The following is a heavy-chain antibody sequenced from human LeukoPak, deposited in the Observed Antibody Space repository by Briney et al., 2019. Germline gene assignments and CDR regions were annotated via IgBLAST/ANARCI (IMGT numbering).Heavy chain of an antibody. Sequence: GGSLRLSCAASGFTFSSYAMSWVRQAPGKGLEWVSAISGSGGSTYYADSVKGRFTISRDNSKNTLYLQMNSLRAEDTAVYYCAKDAPKNYYDSSATNYFDYWGQGTLVTVSS. J-gene: IGHJ4*02. V-gene: IGHV3-23*01. CDR2: ISGSGGST. D-gene: IGHD3-22*01. CDR1: GFTFSSYA. CDR3: AKDAPKNYYDSSATNYFDY.